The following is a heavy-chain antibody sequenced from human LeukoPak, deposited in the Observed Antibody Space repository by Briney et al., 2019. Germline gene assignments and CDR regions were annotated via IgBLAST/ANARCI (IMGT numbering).Heavy chain of an antibody. V-gene: IGHV3-74*01. CDR1: GFPFTNYW. CDR3: ARAGASGWYAAGWFDP. J-gene: IGHJ5*02. D-gene: IGHD6-19*01. Sequence: GGSLRLSCAAPGFPFTNYWMHWVRQAPGKGLVWVSRINTDGRTTRYAASVQGRFTISRDNAKNTLSLQMNSLRDDDTAVYYCARAGASGWYAAGWFDPWGQGTLVTVSS. CDR2: INTDGRTT.